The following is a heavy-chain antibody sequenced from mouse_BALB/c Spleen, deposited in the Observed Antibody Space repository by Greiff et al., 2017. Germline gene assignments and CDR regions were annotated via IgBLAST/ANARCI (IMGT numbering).Heavy chain of an antibody. D-gene: IGHD1-1*01. CDR3: ARSPFTTRYAMDY. CDR2: ISSGSSTI. V-gene: IGHV5-17*02. J-gene: IGHJ4*01. CDR1: GFTFSSFG. Sequence: EVKVVESGGGLVQPGGSRKLSCAASGFTFSSFGMHWVRQAPEKGLEWVAYISSGSSTIYYADTVKGRFTISRDNPKNTLFLQMTSLRSEDTAMYYCARSPFTTRYAMDYWGQGTSVTVSS.